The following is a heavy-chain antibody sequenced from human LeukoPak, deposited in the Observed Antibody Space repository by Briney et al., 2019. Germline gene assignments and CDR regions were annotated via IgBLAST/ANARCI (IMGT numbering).Heavy chain of an antibody. CDR3: ARGYSSGWYDWFDP. Sequence: ASVKVSCKVSGYTLTELSMHWVRQAPGKGLEWMGGFDPEDGETIYAQKFQGRVTMTEDTSTDTAYMELSSLRSEDTAVYYCARGYSSGWYDWFDPWGQGTLVTVSS. CDR1: GYTLTELS. J-gene: IGHJ5*02. V-gene: IGHV1-24*01. CDR2: FDPEDGET. D-gene: IGHD6-19*01.